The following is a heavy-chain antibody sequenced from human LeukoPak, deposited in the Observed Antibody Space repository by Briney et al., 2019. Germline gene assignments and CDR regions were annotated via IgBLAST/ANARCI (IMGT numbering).Heavy chain of an antibody. CDR1: GFTFSRYW. J-gene: IGHJ3*02. CDR2: IKQDGSEK. V-gene: IGHV3-7*01. CDR3: AGGAGWTSDI. D-gene: IGHD6-19*01. Sequence: GGSLRLSCAASGFTFSRYWMNWVRQAPGKGLEWLANIKQDGSEKYYVDSVKGRFTISRDNAQNLVYLQLNSLRADDTAVYYCAGGAGWTSDIWGQGTLVIVTS.